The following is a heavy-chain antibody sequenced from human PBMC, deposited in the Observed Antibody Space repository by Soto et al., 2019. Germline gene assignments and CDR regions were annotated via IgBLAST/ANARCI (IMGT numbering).Heavy chain of an antibody. CDR3: ARDRVTYYYDSSGYYFDY. V-gene: IGHV3-33*01. Sequence: WWSLKLSCAASGVTFNSYGMHVVRQAPGKGLEWVAVIWYDGSNKYYADSVKGRFTISRDNSKNTLYLQMNSLRAEDTAVYYCARDRVTYYYDSSGYYFDYWGQGNLVTVSS. CDR2: IWYDGSNK. CDR1: GVTFNSYG. J-gene: IGHJ4*02. D-gene: IGHD3-22*01.